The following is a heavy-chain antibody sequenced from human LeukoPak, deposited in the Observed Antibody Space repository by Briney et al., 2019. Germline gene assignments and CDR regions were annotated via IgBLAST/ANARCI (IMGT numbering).Heavy chain of an antibody. CDR3: ARGSRGDGAAFDI. V-gene: IGHV4-59*12. CDR2: IYYSGST. J-gene: IGHJ3*02. CDR1: GGSISSYY. Sequence: SETLSLTCTVSGGSISSYYWSWIRQPPGKGLEWIGYIYYSGSTNYNPSLKSRVTISVDTSKNQFSLKLSSVTAADTAVYYCARGSRGDGAAFDIWGQGTTVTVSS. D-gene: IGHD7-27*01.